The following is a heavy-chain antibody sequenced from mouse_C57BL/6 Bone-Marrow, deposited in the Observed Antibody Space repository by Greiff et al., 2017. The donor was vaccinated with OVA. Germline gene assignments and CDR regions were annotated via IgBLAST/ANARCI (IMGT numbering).Heavy chain of an antibody. D-gene: IGHD1-1*01. CDR3: ASYLLCYGNSFWYFDV. J-gene: IGHJ1*03. V-gene: IGHV3-8*01. CDR2: ISYSGST. CDR1: GYSFTSDY. Sequence: EVQLVESGPGLAKPSQTLSLTCSATGYSFTSDYWNWIRKFPGNKLEYMGYISYSGSTYYNPSLKSRISITRNTSKNQYYLQLNSVTTEDTAAYYGASYLLCYGNSFWYFDVWGTGTTVTVSA.